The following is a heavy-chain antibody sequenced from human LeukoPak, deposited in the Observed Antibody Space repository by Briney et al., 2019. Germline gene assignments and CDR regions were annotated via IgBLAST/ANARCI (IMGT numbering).Heavy chain of an antibody. D-gene: IGHD3-16*02. CDR3: ASRGTYRFDLHVDI. CDR2: VSAYNGDT. CDR1: GYTFTNYA. J-gene: IGHJ2*01. Sequence: ASVKVSCKASGYTFTNYAINWVRQAPGQGLEWMGWVSAYNGDTNYAQHLQGRVTMTTDTSTSTAYMELCSVNAGVATGHYSASRGTYRFDLHVDIWGRGTLVTVSS. V-gene: IGHV1-18*01.